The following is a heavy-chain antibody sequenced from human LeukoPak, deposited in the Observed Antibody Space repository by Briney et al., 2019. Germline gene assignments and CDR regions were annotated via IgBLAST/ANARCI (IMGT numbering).Heavy chain of an antibody. CDR3: ARVGSSSWYYFDY. V-gene: IGHV4-30-2*01. Sequence: SETLSLTCAVSGGSISSGGYSWSWIRQPPGKGLEWIGYIYHSGSTYYNPSLKRRVTISVDRSKNQFSLKLSSVTAADTAVYFCARVGSSSWYYFDYWGQGTLVTVSS. D-gene: IGHD6-13*01. J-gene: IGHJ4*02. CDR1: GGSISSGGYS. CDR2: IYHSGST.